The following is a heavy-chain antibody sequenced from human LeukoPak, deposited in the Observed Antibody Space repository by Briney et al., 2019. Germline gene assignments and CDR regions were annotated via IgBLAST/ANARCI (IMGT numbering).Heavy chain of an antibody. D-gene: IGHD6-25*01. CDR2: IGIAGDT. Sequence: QTGGSLRLSCAASGFTFSSYDMHWVRQGIGKGLGWVSTIGIAGDTYYPGSVKGRFTISRENAKNSLYLQMNSLRVGDTAVYYCTRRVLGFSSGFDRWGQGTLVTVSS. J-gene: IGHJ5*02. CDR3: TRRVLGFSSGFDR. CDR1: GFTFSSYD. V-gene: IGHV3-13*01.